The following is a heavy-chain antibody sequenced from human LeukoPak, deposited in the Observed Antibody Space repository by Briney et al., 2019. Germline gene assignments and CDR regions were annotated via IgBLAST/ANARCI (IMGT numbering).Heavy chain of an antibody. V-gene: IGHV4-59*01. CDR1: GGSISSYY. CDR2: IYYSGST. J-gene: IGHJ3*02. D-gene: IGHD2-15*01. CDR3: ARGGPRDAFDI. Sequence: PSETLSLTCTVSGGSISSYYWSWIRQPPGKGLERVGYIYYSGSTNYNPPLKSRVTISVDTSKNQFSLKLSSVTAADTAVYYCARGGPRDAFDIWGQGTMVTVSS.